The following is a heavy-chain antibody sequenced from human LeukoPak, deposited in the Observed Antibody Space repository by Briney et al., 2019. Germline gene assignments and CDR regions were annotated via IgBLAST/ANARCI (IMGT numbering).Heavy chain of an antibody. CDR1: GFSFDDYA. CDR3: VSFYETY. V-gene: IGHV3-9*01. D-gene: IGHD2/OR15-2a*01. Sequence: GGSLGLSCAASGFSFDDYAMHWVRQAPGKGLEWVSAISWNGNSIVYADSVKGRFTISKDNAKNTVYLQMNSLRAEDTAVYYCVSFYETYRGRGTLVTVSS. CDR2: ISWNGNSI. J-gene: IGHJ4*02.